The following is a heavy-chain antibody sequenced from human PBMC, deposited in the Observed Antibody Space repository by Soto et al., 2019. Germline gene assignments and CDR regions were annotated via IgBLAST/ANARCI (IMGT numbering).Heavy chain of an antibody. D-gene: IGHD3-3*01. CDR2: ISAYNGNT. Sequence: ASVKVSCKASGYTFTSYGISWVRQAPGQGLEWMGWISAYNGNTNYAQKLQGRVTMTTDTSTSTAYMELRSLRSDDTAVYYCARDLKYYYDFWSGNDNWFDPWGQGTLVTVSS. CDR1: GYTFTSYG. V-gene: IGHV1-18*01. J-gene: IGHJ5*02. CDR3: ARDLKYYYDFWSGNDNWFDP.